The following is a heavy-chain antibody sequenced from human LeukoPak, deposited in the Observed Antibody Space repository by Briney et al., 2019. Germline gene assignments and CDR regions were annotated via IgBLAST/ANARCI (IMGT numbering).Heavy chain of an antibody. D-gene: IGHD6-6*01. CDR2: ISSYGGST. Sequence: PGGSLRLSCAASGFNLSSYSMHWVRQAPGKGLEYVSAISSYGGSTYYANSVKDRFTISRDNSKNTVYLQMDSLRTEDMAVYYCARISRSHDYDYWGQGTLVTVSS. V-gene: IGHV3-64*01. CDR1: GFNLSSYS. CDR3: ARISRSHDYDY. J-gene: IGHJ4*02.